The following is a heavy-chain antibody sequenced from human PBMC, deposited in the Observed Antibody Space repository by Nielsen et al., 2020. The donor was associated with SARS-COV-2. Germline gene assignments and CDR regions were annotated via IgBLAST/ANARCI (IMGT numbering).Heavy chain of an antibody. D-gene: IGHD2-2*01. CDR2: INAGNGNT. Sequence: WVRQAPGQRLEWMGWINAGNGNTKYSQKFQGRVTITRDTSASTAYMELSSLRSEDTAVYYCATPKDIVVVPAAMGYGMDVWGQGTTVTVSS. CDR3: ATPKDIVVVPAAMGYGMDV. V-gene: IGHV1-3*01. J-gene: IGHJ6*02.